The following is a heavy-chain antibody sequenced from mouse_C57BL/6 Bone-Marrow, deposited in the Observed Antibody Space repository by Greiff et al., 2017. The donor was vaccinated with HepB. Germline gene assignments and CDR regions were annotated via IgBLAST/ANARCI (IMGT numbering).Heavy chain of an antibody. CDR2: IYPGSGST. D-gene: IGHD2-4*01. Sequence: QVQLQQPGAELVKPGASVKMSCKASGYTFTSYWITWVKQRPGQGLEWIGDIYPGSGSTNYNEKFKSKATLTVDTSSSTAYMQLSSLTSEDSAVYYCAGDYDGGDVFDYWGQGTTLTVSS. CDR1: GYTFTSYW. V-gene: IGHV1-55*01. J-gene: IGHJ2*01. CDR3: AGDYDGGDVFDY.